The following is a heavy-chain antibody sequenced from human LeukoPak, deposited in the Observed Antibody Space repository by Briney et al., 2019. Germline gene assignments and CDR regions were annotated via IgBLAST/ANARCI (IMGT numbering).Heavy chain of an antibody. CDR3: ARGPTLPSDVFDI. Sequence: ASVKVSCKASGYTFSGYYMHWVRQAPGQGLEWMGWINPKSGGTKTAQKFQGGVTMTRDTSISTVYMELSRLRSDDTAMYYCARGPTLPSDVFDIWGQGTMVTVSS. J-gene: IGHJ3*02. CDR1: GYTFSGYY. CDR2: INPKSGGT. V-gene: IGHV1-2*02.